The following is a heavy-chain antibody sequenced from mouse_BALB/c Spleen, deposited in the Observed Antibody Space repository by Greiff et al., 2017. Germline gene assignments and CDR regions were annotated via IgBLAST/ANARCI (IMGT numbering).Heavy chain of an antibody. CDR3: ARSYGYPYYYAMDY. V-gene: IGHV1S56*01. D-gene: IGHD1-2*01. J-gene: IGHJ4*01. Sequence: QVQLQQSGPELVKPGASVKMSCKASGYTFTSYYIHWVKQRPGQGLEWIGWIYPGDGSTKYNEKFKGKTTLTADKSSSTAYMLLSSLTSEDSAIYFCARSYGYPYYYAMDYWGQGTSVTVSS. CDR2: IYPGDGST. CDR1: GYTFTSYY.